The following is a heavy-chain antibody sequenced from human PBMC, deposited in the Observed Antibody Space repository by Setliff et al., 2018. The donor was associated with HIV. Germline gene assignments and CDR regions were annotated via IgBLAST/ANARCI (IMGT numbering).Heavy chain of an antibody. Sequence: ASVKVSCKASGYTFTSYYMHWVRQAPGQGLEWMGIINPSSGSTTYAQKFQGRVTMTRDTSTSTVYMELSGLREEDTAVYYCARDGASGSGYYWADYWGQGTLVTVSS. CDR3: ARDGASGSGYYWADY. CDR2: INPSSGST. CDR1: GYTFTSYY. V-gene: IGHV1-46*01. J-gene: IGHJ4*02. D-gene: IGHD3-3*01.